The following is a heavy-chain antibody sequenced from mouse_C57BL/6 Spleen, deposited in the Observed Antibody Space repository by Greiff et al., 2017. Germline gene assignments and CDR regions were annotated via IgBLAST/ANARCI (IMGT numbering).Heavy chain of an antibody. V-gene: IGHV1-54*01. CDR3: AGSRRYCGSNNWDFDV. CDR2: INPGSGGT. CDR1: GYAFTNYW. D-gene: IGHD1-1*01. J-gene: IGHJ1*03. Sequence: QVQLKESGAELVRPGTSVKVSCKASGYAFTNYWIEWVKQRPGQGLEWIGEINPGSGGTNYNEKFKDKATLTADKSSSTAYMQLSSLTSEDSAVYYCAGSRRYCGSNNWDFDVWGTGTTVTVSS.